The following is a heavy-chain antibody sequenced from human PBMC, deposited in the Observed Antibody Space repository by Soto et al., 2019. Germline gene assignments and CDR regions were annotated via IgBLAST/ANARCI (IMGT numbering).Heavy chain of an antibody. V-gene: IGHV3-33*01. CDR3: ARDLADFWSGYSVPYGMDV. CDR2: IWYDRSNK. D-gene: IGHD3-3*01. CDR1: GFTFSSYG. Sequence: GGSLRLSCAASGFTFSSYGMHWVRQAPGKGLEWVAVIWYDRSNKYYADSVKGRFTISRDNSKNTLYLQMNSLRAEDTAVYYCARDLADFWSGYSVPYGMDVWGQGTTVTVYS. J-gene: IGHJ6*02.